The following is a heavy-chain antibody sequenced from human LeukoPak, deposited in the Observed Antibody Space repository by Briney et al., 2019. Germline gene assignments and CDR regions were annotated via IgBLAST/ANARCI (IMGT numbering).Heavy chain of an antibody. CDR2: ISSSSRYK. J-gene: IGHJ4*02. V-gene: IGHV3-21*06. CDR3: AKDQGVGATHEFDN. D-gene: IGHD1-26*01. CDR1: GFTFSSYS. Sequence: GGSLGLSCAASGFTFSSYSMNWVRQAPGKGLEWVSSISSSSRYKYYADSVKGRFTISRDNAKNSLYLQMNSLRAEDTAVYYCAKDQGVGATHEFDNWGQGTLVTVSS.